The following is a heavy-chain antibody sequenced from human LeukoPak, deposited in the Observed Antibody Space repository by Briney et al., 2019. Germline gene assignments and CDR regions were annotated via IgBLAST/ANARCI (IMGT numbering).Heavy chain of an antibody. CDR1: GFTFSDYS. Sequence: PGGSLRLSCAASGFTFSDYSMNWVRRAPGKGLEWISYIGISSGNTKYADSVKGRFTISGDKAKNSLYLQMNSLRVEDTAVYFCARDTNYAFDNWGQGTLITVSS. J-gene: IGHJ4*02. CDR3: ARDTNYAFDN. CDR2: IGISSGNT. V-gene: IGHV3-48*01. D-gene: IGHD1-7*01.